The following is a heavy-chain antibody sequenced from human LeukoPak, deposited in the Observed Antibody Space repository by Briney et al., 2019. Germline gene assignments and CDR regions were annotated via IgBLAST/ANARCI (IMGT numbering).Heavy chain of an antibody. Sequence: GGSLRLSCAASGFTFRSYAMSWVRQAPGKGLEWVSGISGSGGSTYYADSVKGRFTISRDNSKNTLYLQMNSLRAGDTAVYYCAKDVGTTGSYYFDYWGQGTLVTVSS. CDR2: ISGSGGST. J-gene: IGHJ4*02. V-gene: IGHV3-23*01. D-gene: IGHD4-17*01. CDR1: GFTFRSYA. CDR3: AKDVGTTGSYYFDY.